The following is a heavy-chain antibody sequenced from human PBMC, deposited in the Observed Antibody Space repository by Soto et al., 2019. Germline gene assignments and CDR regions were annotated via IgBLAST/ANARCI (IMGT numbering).Heavy chain of an antibody. V-gene: IGHV3-30*18. Sequence: QVQLVESGGGVAQPGRSLTLSCVASGFTFSSYGMHWVRQAPGKGLEWVAVISFDGDKKSYADSVKGRFTISRDNSKNTLYLQMNSLRGEDTAVYYCAKNGVTTVTTGEFGYWGQGTLVTVSS. D-gene: IGHD4-17*01. CDR2: ISFDGDKK. CDR3: AKNGVTTVTTGEFGY. CDR1: GFTFSSYG. J-gene: IGHJ4*02.